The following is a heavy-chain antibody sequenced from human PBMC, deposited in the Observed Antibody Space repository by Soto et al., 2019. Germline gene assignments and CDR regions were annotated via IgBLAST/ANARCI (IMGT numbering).Heavy chain of an antibody. CDR1: GYTFTTYD. J-gene: IGHJ4*02. D-gene: IGHD3-10*01. Sequence: ASVKVSWKASGYTFTTYDSNWLRQATGDGVEWMGWINPNSGNIGYAQRFQGRVTMTRDTAIRTAYMEVSSLRSDDTAVYYCARGRASGSYYLLDYWGQGTLVTVSS. CDR3: ARGRASGSYYLLDY. CDR2: INPNSGNI. V-gene: IGHV1-8*01.